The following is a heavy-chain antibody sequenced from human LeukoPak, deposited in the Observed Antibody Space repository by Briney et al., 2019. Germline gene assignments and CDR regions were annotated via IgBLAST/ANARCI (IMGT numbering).Heavy chain of an antibody. J-gene: IGHJ4*02. CDR3: ARGTRYSGPNY. CDR2: IYYSGST. V-gene: IGHV4-59*01. CDR1: GGSISSYY. Sequence: SGTLSLTCTVSGGSISSYYWSWIRQPPGKGLEWIGYIYYSGSTNYNPSLKSRVTISVDTSKNQFSLKLSSVTAADTAVYYCARGTRYSGPNYWGQGTLVTVSS. D-gene: IGHD1-1*01.